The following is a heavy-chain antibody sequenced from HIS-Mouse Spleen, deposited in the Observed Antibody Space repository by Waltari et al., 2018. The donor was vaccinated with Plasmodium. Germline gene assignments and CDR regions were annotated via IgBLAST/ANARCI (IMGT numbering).Heavy chain of an antibody. D-gene: IGHD1-7*01. CDR1: GGSISSSRYY. Sequence: QLQLQESGPGLVKPSETLSLTCTVSGGSISSSRYYWGWIRQPPGKGLEWIGSIYYSGRTYYNPSLKSRVTISVDTSKNQFSLKLSSVTAADTAVYYCARDRITGTSYFDYWGQGTLVTVSS. V-gene: IGHV4-39*07. CDR3: ARDRITGTSYFDY. CDR2: IYYSGRT. J-gene: IGHJ4*02.